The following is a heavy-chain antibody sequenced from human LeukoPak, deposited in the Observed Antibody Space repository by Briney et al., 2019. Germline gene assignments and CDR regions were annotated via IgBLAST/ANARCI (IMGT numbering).Heavy chain of an antibody. V-gene: IGHV3-33*06. Sequence: PGGSLRLSCATSGFTFRSHAMHWVRQSPGKGLEWVAQIWYDGSNKYYADSVKGRFSVSRDNSKNTLYLQMNSLRVEDTAVYYCAKDSFTIFGEFDYWGQGTLVTVSS. J-gene: IGHJ4*02. CDR3: AKDSFTIFGEFDY. CDR1: GFTFRSHA. CDR2: IWYDGSNK. D-gene: IGHD3-3*01.